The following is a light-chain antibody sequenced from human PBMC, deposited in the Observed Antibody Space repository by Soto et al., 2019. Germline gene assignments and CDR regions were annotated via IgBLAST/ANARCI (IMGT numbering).Light chain of an antibody. CDR1: QSVSNNY. Sequence: EVVLTQSPGTLSLSPGERATLSCRASQSVSNNYFAWYQQKPGQDPRLLIFGSSDRATGIPDRFSGSGSGTDCTLTISRLEPEDFAVYYCKQYGSSPPYTFGQGTKLEIK. V-gene: IGKV3-20*01. J-gene: IGKJ2*01. CDR3: KQYGSSPPYT. CDR2: GSS.